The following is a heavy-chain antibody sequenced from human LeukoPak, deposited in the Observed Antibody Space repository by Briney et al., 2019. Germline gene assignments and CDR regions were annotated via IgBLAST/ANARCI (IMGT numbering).Heavy chain of an antibody. CDR2: INWNGGST. D-gene: IGHD1-1*01. J-gene: IGHJ6*03. CDR3: AKNWNHYYYMDV. V-gene: IGHV3-20*04. CDR1: GFTFDDYG. Sequence: WSGGSLRLSCAASGFTFDDYGMSWVRHAPGKGLEWVSGINWNGGSTGYADSVKGRFTISRDNAKNSLYLQMNSLRAEDTALYYCAKNWNHYYYMDVWGKGTTVTVSS.